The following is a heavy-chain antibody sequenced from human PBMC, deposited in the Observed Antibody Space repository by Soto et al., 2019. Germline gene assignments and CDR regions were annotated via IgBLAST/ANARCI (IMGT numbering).Heavy chain of an antibody. V-gene: IGHV3-48*02. J-gene: IGHJ4*02. D-gene: IGHD3-22*01. CDR1: GFTFSSYS. CDR3: ARATETYYYDSSGYYSGY. CDR2: ISSSSSTI. Sequence: PGGSLRLSCAASGFTFSSYSMNWVRQAPGKGLEWVSYISSSSSTIYYADSVKGRFTISRDNAKNSLYLQMNSLRDEDTAVYYCARATETYYYDSSGYYSGYWGQGTLVTVSS.